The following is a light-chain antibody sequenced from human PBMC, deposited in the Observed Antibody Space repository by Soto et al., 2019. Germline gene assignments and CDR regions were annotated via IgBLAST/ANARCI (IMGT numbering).Light chain of an antibody. Sequence: EIVLTQSPGTLSLSPGERVTLSCRASQSVNSNYLAWYQQKPGQAPRLLIYGTSSRATGIPDRFSGSGSGTDFTLTIIRLEPEDFEVYYCQQYGDGNSPRYSFGQGTKLEIK. CDR3: QQYGDGNSPRYS. CDR2: GTS. J-gene: IGKJ2*03. V-gene: IGKV3-20*01. CDR1: QSVNSNY.